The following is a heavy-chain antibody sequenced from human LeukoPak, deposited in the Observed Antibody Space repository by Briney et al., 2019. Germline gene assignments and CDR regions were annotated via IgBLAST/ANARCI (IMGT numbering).Heavy chain of an antibody. D-gene: IGHD1-1*01. J-gene: IGHJ2*01. CDR3: AKDKGTRYFDV. V-gene: IGHV3-30*02. CDR1: GITFSSHG. Sequence: GGSLRLSCAASGITFSSHGMHWVRQAPGKGLEWVTFIRSDGSNKYYSDSVEGRFTISRDNSKNTLYLQMNSLRPEDTAVYYCAKDKGTRYFDVWGRGTLVTVSS. CDR2: IRSDGSNK.